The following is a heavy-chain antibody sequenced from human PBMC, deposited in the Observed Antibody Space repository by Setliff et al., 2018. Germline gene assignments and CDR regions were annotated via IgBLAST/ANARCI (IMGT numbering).Heavy chain of an antibody. CDR2: MNPNSGNT. Sequence: ASVKVSCKASGYTFTSYDINWVRQATGQGLEWMGWMNPNSGNTGYAQKFQGRVTMTRNTSISTAYMELSSLRSEDTAVYYCARRVGSVGIQLPDYWGQGTLVTVYS. J-gene: IGHJ4*02. D-gene: IGHD5-18*01. CDR3: ARRVGSVGIQLPDY. CDR1: GYTFTSYD. V-gene: IGHV1-8*02.